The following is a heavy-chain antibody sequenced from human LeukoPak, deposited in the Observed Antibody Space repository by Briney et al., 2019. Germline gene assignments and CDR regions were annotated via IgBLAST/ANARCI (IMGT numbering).Heavy chain of an antibody. CDR3: TRKSGGSQRKMDDWFDP. Sequence: GRSLRLSCAASGFTFSSYAMHWVRQAPDKGLEYVAVISNDGSYKYYGASVKGRFTVSRDNSKNTLYLQMDSLRAEDTAVYSCTRKSGGSQRKMDDWFDPWGQGTQVIVSS. J-gene: IGHJ5*02. CDR2: ISNDGSYK. V-gene: IGHV3-30*04. CDR1: GFTFSSYA. D-gene: IGHD3-10*01.